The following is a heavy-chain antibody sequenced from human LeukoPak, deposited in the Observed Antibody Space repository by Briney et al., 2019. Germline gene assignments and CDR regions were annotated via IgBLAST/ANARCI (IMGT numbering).Heavy chain of an antibody. Sequence: SETLTLTCTVSGGSISSYYWSWIRQPAGKGLEWIGRIYTSGSTNYNPSLKSRVTMSVDTSKNQFSLKLSSVTAADTAVYYCARDIGGSGKIWFAPWSQGTLVTVSA. CDR3: ARDIGGSGKIWFAP. CDR2: IYTSGST. D-gene: IGHD3-10*01. V-gene: IGHV4-4*07. J-gene: IGHJ5*02. CDR1: GGSISSYY.